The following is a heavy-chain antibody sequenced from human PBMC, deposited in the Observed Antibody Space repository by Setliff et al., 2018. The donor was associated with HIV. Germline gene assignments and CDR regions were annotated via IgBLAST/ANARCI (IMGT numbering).Heavy chain of an antibody. Sequence: PGGSLRLSCAASGFTFGSYAMHWVRQAPGKGLEWVAVIWYDGSNKYYADSVKGRFTVSRDNSKNTLYLQMNSLRAEDTAVYYCAKDSAFYFYGSGSYYNPYFYMDVWGKGTTVTVSS. V-gene: IGHV3-30*02. CDR3: AKDSAFYFYGSGSYYNPYFYMDV. J-gene: IGHJ6*03. D-gene: IGHD3-10*01. CDR2: IWYDGSNK. CDR1: GFTFGSYA.